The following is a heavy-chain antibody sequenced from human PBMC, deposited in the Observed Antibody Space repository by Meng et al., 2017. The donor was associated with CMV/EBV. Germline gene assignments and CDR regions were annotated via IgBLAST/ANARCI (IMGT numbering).Heavy chain of an antibody. CDR1: GFTFSSYW. J-gene: IGHJ4*02. CDR2: IKQDGSEK. CDR3: ARDGYSSLWHY. D-gene: IGHD6-13*01. V-gene: IGHV3-7*01. Sequence: GESLKISCAASGFTFSSYWMSWVRQAPGKGLEWVANIKQDGSEKYYVDSVKGRFTISRDNAKNSLYLQMNSLRAEDTAVYYCARDGYSSLWHYWGQGTLVTVSS.